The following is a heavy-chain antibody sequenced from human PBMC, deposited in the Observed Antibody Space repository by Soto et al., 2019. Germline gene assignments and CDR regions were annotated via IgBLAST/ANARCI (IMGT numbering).Heavy chain of an antibody. CDR3: AKAGGYCSGGSCYDGVSWFDP. CDR2: ISYDGSNK. J-gene: IGHJ5*02. D-gene: IGHD2-15*01. Sequence: GGSLRLSCAASGFTFSSYGMHWVRQAPGKGLEWVAVISYDGSNKYYADSVKGRFTISRDNSKNTLYLQMNSLRAEDTAVYYCAKAGGYCSGGSCYDGVSWFDPWGQGTQVTVSS. CDR1: GFTFSSYG. V-gene: IGHV3-30*18.